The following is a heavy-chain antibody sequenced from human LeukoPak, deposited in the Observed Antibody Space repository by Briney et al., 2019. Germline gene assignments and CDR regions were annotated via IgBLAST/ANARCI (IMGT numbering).Heavy chain of an antibody. CDR1: GGTFSSNY. CDR3: ARTLTDFWSAYGH. CDR2: IYSSGNA. J-gene: IGHJ4*02. V-gene: IGHV4-4*07. D-gene: IGHD3-3*01. Sequence: SETLSLTCSISGGTFSSNYWGWIRQPAGKGLEWIGQIYSSGNANYNPSLKSRVTISVVKSRNQFFLNLRSVTAADTAAYYCARTLTDFWSAYGHWGQGTLVSVSS.